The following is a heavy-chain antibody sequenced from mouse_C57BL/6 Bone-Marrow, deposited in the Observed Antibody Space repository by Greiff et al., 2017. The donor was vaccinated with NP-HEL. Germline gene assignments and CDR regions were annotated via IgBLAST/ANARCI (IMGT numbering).Heavy chain of an antibody. Sequence: EVKLVESGGGLVKPGGSLKLSCAASGFTFSSYAMSWVRQTPEKRLEWVATISDGGSYTYYPDNVKGRFTISRDNAKNNLYLQMSHLKSEDTAMYYCARELLLRLYAMDYWGQGTSVTVSS. CDR1: GFTFSSYA. D-gene: IGHD1-1*01. CDR2: ISDGGSYT. V-gene: IGHV5-4*01. CDR3: ARELLLRLYAMDY. J-gene: IGHJ4*01.